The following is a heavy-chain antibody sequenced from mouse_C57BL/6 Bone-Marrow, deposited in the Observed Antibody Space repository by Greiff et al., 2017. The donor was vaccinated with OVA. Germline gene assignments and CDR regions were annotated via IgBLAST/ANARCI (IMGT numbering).Heavy chain of an antibody. Sequence: EVMLVESGGGLVKPGGSLKLSCAASGFTFSSYAMSWVRQTPEKRLEWVATISDGGSYTYYPDNVKGRFTISRDNAKNNLYLQMSQLKSGDTAMYYCARDRAGGGGAYWGQGTLVTVSA. CDR3: ARDRAGGGGAY. J-gene: IGHJ3*01. D-gene: IGHD3-1*01. CDR2: ISDGGSYT. V-gene: IGHV5-4*01. CDR1: GFTFSSYA.